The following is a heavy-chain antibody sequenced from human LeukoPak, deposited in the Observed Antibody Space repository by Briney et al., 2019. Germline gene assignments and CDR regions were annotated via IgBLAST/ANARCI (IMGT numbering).Heavy chain of an antibody. J-gene: IGHJ5*02. Sequence: GGSLTLSCAASGFTFSNYDMNWVRQAPGKGLEWVSYISSSVSSIYYAYSVKGRFTISRDNSKNSLYLQMPTLRAEDTPVYYCARDRWLAGAAPWGQGTLAPVPS. V-gene: IGHV3-48*03. CDR3: ARDRWLAGAAP. CDR1: GFTFSNYD. CDR2: ISSSVSSI. D-gene: IGHD6-19*01.